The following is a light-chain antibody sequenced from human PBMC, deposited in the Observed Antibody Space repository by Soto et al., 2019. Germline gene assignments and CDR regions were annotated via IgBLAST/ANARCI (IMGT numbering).Light chain of an antibody. CDR2: EVS. CDR3: SSYTSSSTYV. CDR1: SSDVGGYNY. Sequence: QSALTQPASVSGSPGQSITISCTGTSSDVGGYNYVSWYQQDPGKAPKLMIYEVSNRPSGVSNRFSGSKSGNTASLTISGLQAEDEADYYCSSYTSSSTYVFGAGTKVPS. V-gene: IGLV2-14*01. J-gene: IGLJ1*01.